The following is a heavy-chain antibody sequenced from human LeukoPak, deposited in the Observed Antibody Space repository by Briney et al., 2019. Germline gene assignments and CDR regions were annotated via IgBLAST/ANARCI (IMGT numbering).Heavy chain of an antibody. Sequence: SETLSLTCTVSGGSISSYYWSWIRQPPGKELEWIGYLYTSASTNYNPSLKSRVTISVHTSKNQFSLKLSSVPAAHTAVYYCARGLAAAGPYYYYYYMDVWGKGTTVTVSS. D-gene: IGHD6-13*01. J-gene: IGHJ6*03. CDR2: LYTSAST. CDR1: GGSISSYY. CDR3: ARGLAAAGPYYYYYYMDV. V-gene: IGHV4-4*09.